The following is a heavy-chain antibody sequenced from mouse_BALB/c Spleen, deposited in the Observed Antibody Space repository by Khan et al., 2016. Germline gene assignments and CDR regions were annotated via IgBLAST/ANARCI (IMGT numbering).Heavy chain of an antibody. J-gene: IGHJ2*01. CDR1: GYTFSDYE. CDR3: CRRGIFYGSYDFDY. V-gene: IGHV1-15*01. D-gene: IGHD2-1*01. Sequence: VQLQESGAELVRPGASVTLSCKASGYTFSDYEMHWVKQTPVHGLEWIGAVDPETGGTAYNQKLKGQATLTAGRSSSTAYMELRSLTPEDSDVSYCCRRGIFYGSYDFDYWGQGTTLTVSS. CDR2: VDPETGGT.